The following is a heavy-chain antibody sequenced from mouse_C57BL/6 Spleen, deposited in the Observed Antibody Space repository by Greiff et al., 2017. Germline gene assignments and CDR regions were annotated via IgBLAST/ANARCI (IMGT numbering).Heavy chain of an antibody. D-gene: IGHD2-1*01. J-gene: IGHJ3*01. CDR1: GYTFTSYW. Sequence: VQLQQPGAELVRPGSSVKLSCKASGYTFTSYWMHWVKQRPIQGLEWIGNIDPSDSETYYYQKFKDKATLTVDKSSSTAYMQLSSLTSEDSAVYYCAKGGNAGEVFAYWGQGTLVTVSA. CDR2: IDPSDSET. CDR3: AKGGNAGEVFAY. V-gene: IGHV1-52*01.